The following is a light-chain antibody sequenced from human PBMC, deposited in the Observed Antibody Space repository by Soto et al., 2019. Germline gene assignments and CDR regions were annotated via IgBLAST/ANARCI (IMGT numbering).Light chain of an antibody. J-gene: IGLJ2*01. V-gene: IGLV4-69*02. CDR2: VKNDGSH. CDR3: QTWGAGIRV. CDR1: SGHSNYA. Sequence: QLVLTQSPSASASLGASVKLTCTLSSGHSNYAIAWHQQQPKKGPRYLMKVKNDGSHSKGDGIPDRFSGSSSGAERYLTISSLQSEDEADYYCQTWGAGIRVFGGGTKLTVL.